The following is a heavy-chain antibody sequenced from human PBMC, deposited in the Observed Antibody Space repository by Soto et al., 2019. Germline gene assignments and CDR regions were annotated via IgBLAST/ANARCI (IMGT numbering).Heavy chain of an antibody. V-gene: IGHV3-30*18. J-gene: IGHJ6*02. CDR2: ISYDGSYK. CDR1: GFTFSKYG. D-gene: IGHD2-21*01. Sequence: GGSLRLSCAASGFTFSKYGMHWVRQAPGKGLEWVAVISYDGSYKFYADSVKGRFTISRDNSNNTLSLQMNSLREEDTAIYFCAKDRVIVPSSYYYGMDVWGQGTTVTVSS. CDR3: AKDRVIVPSSYYYGMDV.